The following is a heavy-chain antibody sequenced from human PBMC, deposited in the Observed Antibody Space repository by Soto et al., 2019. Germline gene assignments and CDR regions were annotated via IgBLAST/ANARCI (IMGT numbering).Heavy chain of an antibody. Sequence: ASVKVSCKASGYTFTSYDINWVRQATGQGLEWMGWMNPNSGNTGYAQKFQGRVTMTRNTSISTAYMELSSLRSEDTAVYYCARGGLRWTAGKRQFDDSGQGTLVTVSS. CDR1: GYTFTSYD. V-gene: IGHV1-8*01. D-gene: IGHD4-17*01. J-gene: IGHJ4*02. CDR3: ARGGLRWTAGKRQFDD. CDR2: MNPNSGNT.